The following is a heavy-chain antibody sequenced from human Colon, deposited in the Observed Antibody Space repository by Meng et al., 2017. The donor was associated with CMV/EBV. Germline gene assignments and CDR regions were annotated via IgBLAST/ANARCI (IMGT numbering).Heavy chain of an antibody. Sequence: SCAASGFTFSSYTMSWVRQAPGKGLEWVSAISGSGGSTYYADSVKGRFTISRDNSKNTLYLQMNSLRAEDTAVYYCAKPHCSGGSCYLVKQNWFDPWGQGTLVTVSS. CDR1: GFTFSSYT. J-gene: IGHJ5*02. D-gene: IGHD2-15*01. V-gene: IGHV3-23*01. CDR3: AKPHCSGGSCYLVKQNWFDP. CDR2: ISGSGGST.